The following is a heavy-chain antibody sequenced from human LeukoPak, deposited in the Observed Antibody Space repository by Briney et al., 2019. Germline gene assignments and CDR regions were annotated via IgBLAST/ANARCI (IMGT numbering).Heavy chain of an antibody. V-gene: IGHV4-59*01. CDR2: IYYSGST. CDR1: GGSISSYY. Sequence: SETLSLTCTVSGGSISSYYWSWIRQPPGKGLEWIGYIYYSGSTYYNPSLKSRVTISVDTSKNQFSPKLSSVTAADTAVHYCARASSSSDGRNPRGFRNYYYYYMDVWGKGTTVTVSS. J-gene: IGHJ6*03. CDR3: ARASSSSDGRNPRGFRNYYYYYMDV. D-gene: IGHD6-6*01.